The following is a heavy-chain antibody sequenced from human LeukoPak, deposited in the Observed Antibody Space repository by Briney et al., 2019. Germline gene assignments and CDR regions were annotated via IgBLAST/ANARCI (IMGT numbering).Heavy chain of an antibody. D-gene: IGHD6-13*01. CDR3: ARGWDY. CDR2: ISGSGSTI. J-gene: IGHJ4*02. V-gene: IGHV3-23*01. CDR1: GFTFSSYA. Sequence: AGGSLRLSCAASGFTFSSYAMSWVRQAPGKGLEWVSAISGSGSTIYYADSVKGRFTISRDNAKNSLYLQMNSLRAEDTAVYYCARGWDYWGQGTLVTVSS.